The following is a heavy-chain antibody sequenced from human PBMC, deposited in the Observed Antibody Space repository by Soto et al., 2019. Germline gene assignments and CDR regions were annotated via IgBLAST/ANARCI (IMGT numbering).Heavy chain of an antibody. V-gene: IGHV1-69*02. Sequence: QVQLVQSGAEVKKPGSSVKVSCKASGGTFSSYTISWVRQAPGQGLEWMGRIIPILGIANYAQKFQGRVTITAEKSTSTAYMELSSLRSEDTAVYYCARLPLGDYRPKNWFDPWGQGTLVTVSS. CDR1: GGTFSSYT. CDR3: ARLPLGDYRPKNWFDP. D-gene: IGHD4-17*01. CDR2: IIPILGIA. J-gene: IGHJ5*02.